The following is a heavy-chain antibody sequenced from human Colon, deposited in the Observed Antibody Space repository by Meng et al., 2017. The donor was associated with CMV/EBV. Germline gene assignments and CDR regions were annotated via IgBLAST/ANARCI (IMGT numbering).Heavy chain of an antibody. Sequence: GGSLRLSCEVSKSLFSNYEMNWVRQAPGKGLEWVAYISPSGDMKHYVDSVKGRFTISRDNAKNSLYLQMSSLTAEDTAVYYCTRETILPTGRDALDIWGQGTMVTVSS. V-gene: IGHV3-48*03. CDR2: ISPSGDMK. D-gene: IGHD4-17*01. CDR3: TRETILPTGRDALDI. J-gene: IGHJ3*02. CDR1: KSLFSNYE.